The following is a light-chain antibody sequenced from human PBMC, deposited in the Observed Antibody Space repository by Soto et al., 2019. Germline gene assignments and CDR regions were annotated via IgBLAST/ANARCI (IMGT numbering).Light chain of an antibody. Sequence: GDSVTITCRATQGISSFLAWYQQKPGKAPKLLIYVASSLQSWAPSRFSGSGAGTDFTLTISSLQPDDFATYYCQHFNSYPWTFGQGAKVDIK. CDR3: QHFNSYPWT. J-gene: IGKJ1*01. CDR2: VAS. CDR1: QGISSF. V-gene: IGKV1-9*01.